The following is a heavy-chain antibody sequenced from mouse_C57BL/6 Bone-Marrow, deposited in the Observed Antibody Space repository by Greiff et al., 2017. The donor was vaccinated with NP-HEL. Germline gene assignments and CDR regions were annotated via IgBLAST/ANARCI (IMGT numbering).Heavy chain of an antibody. CDR1: GYTFTDYE. J-gene: IGHJ4*01. CDR2: IDPETGGT. CDR3: TREIYYYGSSHYAMDY. Sequence: VQLKESGAELVRPGASVTLSCKASGYTFTDYEMHWVKQTPVHGLEWIGAIDPETGGTAYNQKFKGKAILTADKSSSTAYMELRSLTSEDSAVYYCTREIYYYGSSHYAMDYWGQGTSVTVSS. V-gene: IGHV1-15*01. D-gene: IGHD1-1*01.